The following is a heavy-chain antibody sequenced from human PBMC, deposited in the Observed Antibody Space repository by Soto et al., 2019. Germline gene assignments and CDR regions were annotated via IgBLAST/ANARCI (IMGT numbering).Heavy chain of an antibody. CDR1: GFTFSNYW. CDR2: INGDGKSI. V-gene: IGHV3-74*01. Sequence: EVQLVESGGGSVQPGGSLRLSCAASGFTFSNYWLHWVRQVQGKGLVWVSRINGDGKSINYADSVKGRFTISRDNAKNTLYLQWNSLPSKDTGVSYCARAATPNTRNDLDVWGQGTAVNVSS. CDR3: ARAATPNTRNDLDV. D-gene: IGHD2-15*01. J-gene: IGHJ6*02.